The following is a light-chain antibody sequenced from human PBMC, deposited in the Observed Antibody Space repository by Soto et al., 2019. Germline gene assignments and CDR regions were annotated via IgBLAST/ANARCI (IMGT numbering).Light chain of an antibody. CDR2: EVT. Sequence: QSVLTQPPSVSGSPGQSVTISCTGTSSDVGSFNRVSWYQQPPGTAPKPMIFEVTNRPSGVPDRFSGSKSGSTAALTISGLQAEDEADYYCSSFTTSTTLIFGGGTKLTVL. J-gene: IGLJ2*01. V-gene: IGLV2-18*02. CDR3: SSFTTSTTLI. CDR1: SSDVGSFNR.